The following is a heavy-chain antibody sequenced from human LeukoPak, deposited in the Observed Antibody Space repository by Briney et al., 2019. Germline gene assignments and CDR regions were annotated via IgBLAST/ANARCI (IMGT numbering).Heavy chain of an antibody. V-gene: IGHV4-39*07. D-gene: IGHD3-10*01. CDR1: GGSISSSSYY. Sequence: TSETLSLTCAVSGGSISSSSYYWGWIRQPPGKGLEWIGSIYYSGSTYYNPSLKSRVTISVDTSKNQFSLKLSSVTAADTAVYYCAREDGTMVRGAAGSDYWGQGTLVTVSS. CDR2: IYYSGST. CDR3: AREDGTMVRGAAGSDY. J-gene: IGHJ4*02.